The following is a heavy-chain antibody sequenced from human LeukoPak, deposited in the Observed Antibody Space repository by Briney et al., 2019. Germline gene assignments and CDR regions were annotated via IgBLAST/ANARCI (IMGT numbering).Heavy chain of an antibody. CDR2: ISSSSSYI. CDR3: ARLMYDSSGYYTGDAFDI. Sequence: GGSLRLSCAASGFTFSSYSMNWVRQAPGKGLEWVSSISSSSSYIYYADSVKGRFTISRDNAKNSLYLQMNSLRAEDTAVYYCARLMYDSSGYYTGDAFDIWGQGTMVTVSS. CDR1: GFTFSSYS. J-gene: IGHJ3*02. V-gene: IGHV3-21*01. D-gene: IGHD3-22*01.